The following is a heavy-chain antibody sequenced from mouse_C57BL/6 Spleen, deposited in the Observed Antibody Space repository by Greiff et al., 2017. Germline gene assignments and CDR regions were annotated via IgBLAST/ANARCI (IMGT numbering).Heavy chain of an antibody. CDR1: GFTFSSYS. CDR3: TSQLGRKGYFDV. V-gene: IGHV5-9-1*02. Sequence: EVKVEESGEGLVKPGGSLKLSCAASGFTFSSYSMSWVRQTPEKRLEWVAYISSGGDYIYYADTVKGRFTISRDNARNTLYLQMSSLKSEDTAMYYCTSQLGRKGYFDVWGTGTTVTVSS. J-gene: IGHJ1*03. CDR2: ISSGGDYI. D-gene: IGHD4-1*02.